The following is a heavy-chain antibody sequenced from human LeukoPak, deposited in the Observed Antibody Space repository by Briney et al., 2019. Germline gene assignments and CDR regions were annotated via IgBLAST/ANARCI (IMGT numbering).Heavy chain of an antibody. CDR3: AREGGDPRWLDP. D-gene: IGHD6-25*01. J-gene: IGHJ5*02. CDR2: INNSGST. CDR1: GVSISTFY. Sequence: PSETLSLTCTVSGVSISTFYWTWLRQPAGKGLEWIGRINNSGSTNYNPSLRSRVSMSVDRSKNQFSVTLSSVAAADTAVYFCAREGGDPRWLDPWGQGTLVTVSS. V-gene: IGHV4-4*07.